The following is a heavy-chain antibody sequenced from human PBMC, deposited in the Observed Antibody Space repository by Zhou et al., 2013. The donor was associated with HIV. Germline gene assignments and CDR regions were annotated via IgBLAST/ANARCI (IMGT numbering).Heavy chain of an antibody. V-gene: IGHV1-69*05. CDR1: GGTFKNYA. D-gene: IGHD5-12*01. CDR3: ARDLYHYDPSLSIDY. J-gene: IGHJ4*02. CDR2: IVPVFGTA. Sequence: QVQLVQSGAEVKKPGSSLKVSCKTSGGTFKNYAITWVRQAPGQGLEWMGGIVPVFGTANYAQKFQGRVTITTDETTRTVYMDLSSLRPEDTAVYFCARDLYHYDPSLSIDYWAREPWSPSPQ.